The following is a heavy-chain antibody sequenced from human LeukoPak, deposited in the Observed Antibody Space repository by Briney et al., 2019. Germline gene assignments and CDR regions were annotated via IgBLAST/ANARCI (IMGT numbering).Heavy chain of an antibody. J-gene: IGHJ4*02. CDR1: GFTFNDNY. Sequence: TGGSLRLSCAASGFTFNDNYMSWVRQAPGKGPEWISYIGNSGSTIFYRHSVRGRFTISRDNTKNLVSLKMHSLQVEDTAVYICATSSDFWGHFTINQWGQGILVTVSS. CDR3: ATSSDFWGHFTINQ. D-gene: IGHD3-3*01. CDR2: IGNSGSTI. V-gene: IGHV3-11*04.